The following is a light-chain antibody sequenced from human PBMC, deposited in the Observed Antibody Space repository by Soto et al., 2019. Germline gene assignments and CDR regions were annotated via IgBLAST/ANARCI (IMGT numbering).Light chain of an antibody. Sequence: EVVLTQSPATLSLSPGDRATLSCRASESVSTYLAWYQQKPGQPPRLVIYDVSSRATGIPARFSGSGSGTDFTLTISSLEPEDFAVYYFQHRSDWPFTCGPGTRVDI. V-gene: IGKV3-11*01. CDR2: DVS. CDR1: ESVSTY. J-gene: IGKJ3*01. CDR3: QHRSDWPFT.